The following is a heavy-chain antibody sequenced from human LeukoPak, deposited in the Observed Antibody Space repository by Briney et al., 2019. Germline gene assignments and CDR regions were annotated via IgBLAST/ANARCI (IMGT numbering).Heavy chain of an antibody. D-gene: IGHD1-26*01. J-gene: IGHJ6*03. CDR3: TSGPTNYYSFYMDV. CDR1: GFTFSSYG. V-gene: IGHV3-30*02. Sequence: QPGGSLRLSCAASGFTFSSYGMHWVRQAPGKGLEWVAFIRYDGSNKYYADSVKGRFTISRDNSKNTLYLQMNSLRAEDTAVYYCTSGPTNYYSFYMDVWGKGTTVTVSS. CDR2: IRYDGSNK.